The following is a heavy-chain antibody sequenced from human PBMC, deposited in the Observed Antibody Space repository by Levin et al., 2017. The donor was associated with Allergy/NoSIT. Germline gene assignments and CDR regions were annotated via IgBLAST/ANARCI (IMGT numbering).Heavy chain of an antibody. V-gene: IGHV1-18*01. D-gene: IGHD6-19*01. J-gene: IGHJ6*02. CDR1: GYPLNNFG. Sequence: ASVKVSCKASGYPLNNFGISWVRQAPGQGLEWMGWISAYNGDTNSAQKFQGRVTMTTDTSTSTAYLELRSLRFDDTAVYYCARDSSAWFYYYYGMDVWGQGTTVTVSS. CDR2: ISAYNGDT. CDR3: ARDSSAWFYYYYGMDV.